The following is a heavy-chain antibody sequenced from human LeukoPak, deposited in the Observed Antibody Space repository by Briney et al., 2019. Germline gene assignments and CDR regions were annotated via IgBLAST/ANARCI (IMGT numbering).Heavy chain of an antibody. CDR1: GFTFSSYS. CDR3: AREVTTPSPGAFDI. J-gene: IGHJ3*02. Sequence: KPGGSLRLSCAASGFTFSSYSMNWLRQAPGKGLEWVSSISSSSSYIYYADSVKGRFTISRDNAKNSLYLQMNSLRAEDTAVYYCAREVTTPSPGAFDIWGQGTMVTVSS. CDR2: ISSSSSYI. D-gene: IGHD4-17*01. V-gene: IGHV3-21*01.